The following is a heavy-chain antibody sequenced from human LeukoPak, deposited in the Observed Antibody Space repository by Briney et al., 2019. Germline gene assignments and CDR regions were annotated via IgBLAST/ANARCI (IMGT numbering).Heavy chain of an antibody. J-gene: IGHJ4*02. V-gene: IGHV3-74*01. CDR3: ASDPPGDYGLGF. CDR1: GFTFSTYW. Sequence: PGGSLRLSCAASGFTFSTYWMHWVRQAPGKGLVWVSRINSDGSRTTYADSVKGRFTISRDNSNNTLYLQMNRLRVKDTAVYYCASDPPGDYGLGFWGQGTLVTVSS. CDR2: INSDGSRT. D-gene: IGHD4-17*01.